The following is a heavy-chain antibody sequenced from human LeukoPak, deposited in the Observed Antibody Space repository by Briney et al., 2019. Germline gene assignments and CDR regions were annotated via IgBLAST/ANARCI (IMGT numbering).Heavy chain of an antibody. CDR2: IIPILGIA. Sequence: SVKVSCRASGGTFSSYAISWVRQAPGQGLEWMGRIIPILGIANYAQKFQGRVTITADKSTSTAYMELSSLRSEDTAVYYCARAPRDGYNFDYWGQGTLVTVSS. V-gene: IGHV1-69*04. J-gene: IGHJ4*02. CDR3: ARAPRDGYNFDY. CDR1: GGTFSSYA. D-gene: IGHD5-24*01.